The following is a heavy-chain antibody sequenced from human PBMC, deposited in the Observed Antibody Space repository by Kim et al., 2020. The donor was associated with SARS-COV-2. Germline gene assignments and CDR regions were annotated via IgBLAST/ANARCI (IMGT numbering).Heavy chain of an antibody. CDR2: ISSSSSYI. CDR3: ARDRRGSYGEPYYYYYGMDV. CDR1: GFTFSSYS. J-gene: IGHJ6*02. Sequence: GGSLRLSCAASGFTFSSYSMNWVRQAPGKGLEWVSSISSSSSYIYYADSVKGRFTISRDNAKNSLYLQMNSLRAEDTAVYYCARDRRGSYGEPYYYYYGMDVWGQGTTVTVSS. V-gene: IGHV3-21*01. D-gene: IGHD1-26*01.